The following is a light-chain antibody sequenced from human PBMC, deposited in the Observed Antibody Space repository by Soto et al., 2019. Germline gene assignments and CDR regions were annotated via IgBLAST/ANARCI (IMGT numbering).Light chain of an antibody. CDR3: SLEAGRNNYV. J-gene: IGLJ1*01. CDR1: DVGSYGV. V-gene: IGLV2-23*01. CDR2: DGT. Sequence: QSVLTQPASVSGSPGQTITISCSDVGSYGVVSWYQQHPGKVPKLMIFDGTQRPSAVSDRFAGSKSANTASLTISGLQAEDEADYYCSLEAGRNNYVFGTGTKVTVL.